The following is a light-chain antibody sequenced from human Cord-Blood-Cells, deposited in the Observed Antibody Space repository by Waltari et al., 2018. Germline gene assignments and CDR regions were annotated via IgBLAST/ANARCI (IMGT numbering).Light chain of an antibody. CDR1: SSDVGGYNS. CDR2: EVS. V-gene: IGLV2-8*01. J-gene: IGLJ1*01. CDR3: SSYAGSVYV. Sequence: QSALTQPPSASGSPGPSVPIPCTGTSSDVGGYNSVSWYQQPPGKAPKLMIYEVSKRPSGVPDRFSGSKSGNTASLTVSGLQAEDEADYYCSSYAGSVYVFGTGTKVTVL.